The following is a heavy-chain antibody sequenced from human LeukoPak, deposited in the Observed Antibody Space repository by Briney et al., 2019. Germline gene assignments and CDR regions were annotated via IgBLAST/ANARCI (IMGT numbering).Heavy chain of an antibody. J-gene: IGHJ4*02. CDR1: GFTFSSYA. CDR2: ISGSGGST. CDR3: ANQPEDYYDSSGYPIDY. D-gene: IGHD3-22*01. V-gene: IGHV3-23*01. Sequence: PGGSLRLSCAASGFTFSSYAMSWVRQAPGKGLEWVSAISGSGGSTYYADSVKGGFTISRDNSKNTLYQQMNSLRAEDTAVYYCANQPEDYYDSSGYPIDYWGQGTLVTVSS.